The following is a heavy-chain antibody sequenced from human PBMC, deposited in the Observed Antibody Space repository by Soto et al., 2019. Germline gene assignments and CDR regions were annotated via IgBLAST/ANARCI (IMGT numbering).Heavy chain of an antibody. CDR3: ARARGEFDA. D-gene: IGHD2-21*01. Sequence: SETLSLTCAVYGASLSDNYCNWLRQPPGKGLEWIGEINHSGNTNYNPSLRSRVTISIDTSKNQLSLNLRSVSAADTAVYYCARARGEFDAWAQGTPVPVSS. CDR2: INHSGNT. CDR1: GASLSDNY. V-gene: IGHV4-34*01. J-gene: IGHJ5*02.